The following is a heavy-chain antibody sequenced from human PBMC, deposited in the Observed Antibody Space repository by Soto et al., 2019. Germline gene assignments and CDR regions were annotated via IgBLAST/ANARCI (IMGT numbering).Heavy chain of an antibody. CDR1: GFTFSSYG. CDR3: AKVGAIYWFDP. D-gene: IGHD2-21*01. V-gene: IGHV3-30*18. CDR2: ISYDGSNN. Sequence: PGGSLRLSCAASGFTFSSYGMHWVRQAPGKGLEWVAVISYDGSNNYYADSVKGRFTISRDNSKNTLYLQMNSLRAEDTAVYYCAKVGAIYWFDPWGQGTLVTVCS. J-gene: IGHJ5*02.